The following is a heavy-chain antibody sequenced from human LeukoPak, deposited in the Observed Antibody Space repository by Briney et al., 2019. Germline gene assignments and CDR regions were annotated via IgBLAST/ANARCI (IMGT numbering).Heavy chain of an antibody. CDR1: GITFSSYV. D-gene: IGHD3-22*01. Sequence: GGSLRLSCAASGITFSSYVMHWVRQAPGKGLEWVAVISYDGSNQHYADSVKGRFTISRDKSKNTLYLQMNSLRAEDTAVYYCARGNYYDSSGYYSGTASDFWGQGTMVTVSS. CDR2: ISYDGSNQ. CDR3: ARGNYYDSSGYYSGTASDF. V-gene: IGHV3-30-3*01. J-gene: IGHJ3*01.